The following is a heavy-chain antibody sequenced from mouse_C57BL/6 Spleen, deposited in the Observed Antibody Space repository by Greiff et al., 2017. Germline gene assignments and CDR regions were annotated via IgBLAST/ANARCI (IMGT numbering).Heavy chain of an antibody. Sequence: QVQLQQPGAELVMPGASVKLSCKASGYTFTSYWMHWVKQGPGQGLEWIGEIDPSDSYTNYNQKFKGKSTLTVDKSSSTAYMQLSSLTSEDSAVYYCARTYSNYDAMDYWGQGTSVTVSS. CDR2: IDPSDSYT. D-gene: IGHD2-5*01. J-gene: IGHJ4*01. CDR1: GYTFTSYW. V-gene: IGHV1-69*01. CDR3: ARTYSNYDAMDY.